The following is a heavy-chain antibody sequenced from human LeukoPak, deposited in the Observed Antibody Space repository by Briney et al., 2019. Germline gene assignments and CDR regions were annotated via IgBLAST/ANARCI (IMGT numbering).Heavy chain of an antibody. D-gene: IGHD3-22*01. CDR2: INPNSGGT. CDR3: ARGAPLYYDSSGYGIDY. J-gene: IGHJ4*02. CDR1: GYTFTGYY. Sequence: GASVKVSCKASGYTFTGYYMHWVRQAPGQGLEWMGWINPNSGGTNYAQKFQGRVTMTRNTSISTAYMELSSLRSEDTAVYYCARGAPLYYDSSGYGIDYWGQGTLVTVSS. V-gene: IGHV1-2*02.